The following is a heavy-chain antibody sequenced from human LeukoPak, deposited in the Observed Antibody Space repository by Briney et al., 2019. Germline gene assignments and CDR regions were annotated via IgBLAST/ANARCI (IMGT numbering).Heavy chain of an antibody. CDR1: GFTFSSYG. Sequence: GRSLRLSCAASGFTFSSYGMHWVRQAPGKGLEWVAVISYDGSNKYYADSVKGRFTISRDNSKNTLYLQMNSLRAEDAAVYYCAKVGFFGVVPPDYWGQGTLVTVSS. V-gene: IGHV3-33*05. CDR3: AKVGFFGVVPPDY. CDR2: ISYDGSNK. D-gene: IGHD3-3*01. J-gene: IGHJ4*02.